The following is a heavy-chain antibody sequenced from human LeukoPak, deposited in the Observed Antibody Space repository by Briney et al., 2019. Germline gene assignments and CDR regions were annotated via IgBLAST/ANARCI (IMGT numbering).Heavy chain of an antibody. V-gene: IGHV1-69*13. D-gene: IGHD3-22*01. CDR1: GGTFSSYA. CDR3: ARLAGMYYYDSSGPFDY. Sequence: SVKVSCKASGGTFSSYAISWVRQAPGQGLEWMGGIIPIFGTANYAQKFQGRVTITADESTSTAYMELSSLRSEDTAVYYRARLAGMYYYDSSGPFDYWGQGTLVTVSS. J-gene: IGHJ4*02. CDR2: IIPIFGTA.